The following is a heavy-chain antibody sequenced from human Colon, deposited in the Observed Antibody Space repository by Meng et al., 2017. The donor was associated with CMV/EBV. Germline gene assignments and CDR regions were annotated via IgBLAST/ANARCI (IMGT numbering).Heavy chain of an antibody. CDR1: GVSINSYY. J-gene: IGHJ3*02. CDR3: ARLYPIFGVTSHQDPFDI. CDR2: LYFSGNT. D-gene: IGHD3-3*01. V-gene: IGHV4-59*01. Sequence: GSLRLSCTVPGVSINSYYWSWIRQPPGKGLEWIGDLYFSGNTSFNPSLKSRLTISVDTSKNQFSLKLTSVTSADTAMYYCARLYPIFGVTSHQDPFDIWGQGTMVTVSS.